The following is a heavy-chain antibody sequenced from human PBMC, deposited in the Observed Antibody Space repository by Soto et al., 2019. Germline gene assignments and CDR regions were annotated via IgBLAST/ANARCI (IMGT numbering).Heavy chain of an antibody. J-gene: IGHJ6*02. CDR1: GYSFTSYW. CDR2: IYPGDSDT. D-gene: IGHD2-15*01. CDR3: ARVLNIGYCSGGSCYGLYYYYYGMDV. V-gene: IGHV5-51*01. Sequence: GESLKISCKGSGYSFTSYWIGWVRQMPGKGLEWMGIIYPGDSDTRYSPSFQGQVTISADKSISTAYLQWSSLKASDTAMYYCARVLNIGYCSGGSCYGLYYYYYGMDVWGQGTTVTVSS.